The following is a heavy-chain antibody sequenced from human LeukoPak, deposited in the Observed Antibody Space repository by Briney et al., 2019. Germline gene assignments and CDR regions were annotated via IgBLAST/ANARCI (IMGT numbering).Heavy chain of an antibody. CDR3: ATVHCTNGAHGFNDAFDI. Sequence: PGASVKVSCKVSGYTLTELSMHWVRQAPGKGLEWMGGFDPEDGETIYAQKFQGRVTMTEDTSTDTAYMELSSLRSEDTAVYYCATVHCTNGAHGFNDAFDIWGQGTMVTVSS. V-gene: IGHV1-24*01. CDR1: GYTLTELS. CDR2: FDPEDGET. D-gene: IGHD2-8*01. J-gene: IGHJ3*02.